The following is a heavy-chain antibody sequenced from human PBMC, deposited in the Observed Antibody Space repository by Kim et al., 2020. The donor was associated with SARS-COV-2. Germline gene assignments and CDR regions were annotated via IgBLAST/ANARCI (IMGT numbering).Heavy chain of an antibody. Sequence: SETLSLTCTVSGGSISSYYWSWIRQPPGKGLEWIGYIYYSGSTNYNPSLKSRVTISVDTSKNQFSLKLSSVTAADTAVYYCARVRQYYDILTGYYRGGTFDPWGQGTLVTVSS. CDR3: ARVRQYYDILTGYYRGGTFDP. CDR1: GGSISSYY. D-gene: IGHD3-9*01. V-gene: IGHV4-59*01. J-gene: IGHJ5*02. CDR2: IYYSGST.